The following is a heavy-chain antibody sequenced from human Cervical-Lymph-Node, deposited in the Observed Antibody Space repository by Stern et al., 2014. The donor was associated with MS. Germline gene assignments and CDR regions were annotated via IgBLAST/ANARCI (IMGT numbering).Heavy chain of an antibody. D-gene: IGHD1-7*01. V-gene: IGHV3-33*01. Sequence: AHLVESGGGVVQPGRSLRLSCAASGFTFSNYGMHWVRQAPGKGLEWLAVIWYDGNKKYYADSVKGRFTISRDNSKNTLFLQMSSLTAEDTALYYCARGNWNYEGMGYWGQGTLVTVSS. CDR3: ARGNWNYEGMGY. CDR1: GFTFSNYG. J-gene: IGHJ4*02. CDR2: IWYDGNKK.